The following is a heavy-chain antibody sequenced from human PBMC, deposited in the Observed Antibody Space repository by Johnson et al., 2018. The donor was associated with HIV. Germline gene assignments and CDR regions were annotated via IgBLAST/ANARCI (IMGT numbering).Heavy chain of an antibody. CDR1: GFTVSSHY. Sequence: VQLVESGGGFVQPGGSLRLSCAASGFTVSSHYMSWVRQAPGKGLEWVSGINWNGGSTGYADSVKGRFTISRDNAEDSLYLQMDSLRAEDTALYYCARDRKYNFWSGYDTWGQGTMVSVSS. D-gene: IGHD3-3*01. CDR3: ARDRKYNFWSGYDT. J-gene: IGHJ3*01. CDR2: INWNGGST. V-gene: IGHV3-20*04.